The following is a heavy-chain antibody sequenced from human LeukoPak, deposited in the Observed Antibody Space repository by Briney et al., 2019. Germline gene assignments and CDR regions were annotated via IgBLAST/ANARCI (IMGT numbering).Heavy chain of an antibody. CDR2: IKQDGSEK. CDR3: ARDASAGVYDFWSGNYYYNYMDV. CDR1: GFTFSSYW. V-gene: IGHV3-7*01. Sequence: GGSLRLSCAASGFTFSSYWMSWVRQAPGRGLEWVANIKQDGSEKYYVDSVKGRFTISRDNAKNSLYLQMNSLRAEDTAVYYCARDASAGVYDFWSGNYYYNYMDVWGKGTTVTVSS. J-gene: IGHJ6*03. D-gene: IGHD3-3*01.